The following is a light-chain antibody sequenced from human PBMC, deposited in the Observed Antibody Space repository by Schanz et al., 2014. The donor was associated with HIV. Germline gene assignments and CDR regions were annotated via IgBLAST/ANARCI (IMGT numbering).Light chain of an antibody. V-gene: IGLV2-14*03. Sequence: QSALTQPSSVSGSPGQSVTISCTGTRIYAGGYNYFPRYQQHPGKAPKLMIYDVSYRPSGISNRFSGSKSGSTASLTISGLQAEDEADYYCTSYTSSTWVFGGGTQLTVL. CDR2: DVS. J-gene: IGLJ3*02. CDR1: RIYAGGYNY. CDR3: TSYTSSTWV.